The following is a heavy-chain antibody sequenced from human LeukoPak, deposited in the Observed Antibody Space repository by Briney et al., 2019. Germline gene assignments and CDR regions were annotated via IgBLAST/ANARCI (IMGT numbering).Heavy chain of an antibody. D-gene: IGHD4-17*01. CDR3: ARRGGGGDDYGDYDY. CDR1: GGTFSSYA. V-gene: IGHV1-69*13. Sequence: ASVKVSCKASGGTFSSYAISWVRQAPGQGLEWMGGIIPIFGTANYAQKFQGRVTITADESTSTAYMELSSLRSEDTAVYYCARRGGGGDDYGDYDYWGQGTLVTVSS. J-gene: IGHJ4*02. CDR2: IIPIFGTA.